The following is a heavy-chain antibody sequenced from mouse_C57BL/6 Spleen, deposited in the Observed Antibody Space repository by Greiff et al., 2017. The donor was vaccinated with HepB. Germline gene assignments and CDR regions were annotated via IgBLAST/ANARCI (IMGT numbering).Heavy chain of an antibody. CDR2: IDPSDSYT. CDR1: GYTFTSYW. Sequence: QVQLKQPGAELVMPGASVKLSCKASGYTFTSYWMHWVKQRPGQGLEWIGEIDPSDSYTNYNQKFKGKSTLTVDKSSSTAYMQLSSLTSEDSAVYYCARGLDQGAMDYWGQGTSVTVSS. CDR3: ARGLDQGAMDY. V-gene: IGHV1-69*01. J-gene: IGHJ4*01. D-gene: IGHD3-2*02.